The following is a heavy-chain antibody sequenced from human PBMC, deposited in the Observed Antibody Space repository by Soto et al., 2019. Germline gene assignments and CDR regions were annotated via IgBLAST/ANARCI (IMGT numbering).Heavy chain of an antibody. D-gene: IGHD6-6*01. J-gene: IGHJ4*02. V-gene: IGHV1-2*02. Sequence: QVQLVQSGAEVKKPGASVKVSCKASGYTFTGSYMHWVRQAPGQGLEWMGWVNPNTGGTNYAQKFQGRVTMTRDTSISTAYMELSRLSSDDTAGFYCARGGYSSSAPSDYGGQGTLVTVSS. CDR1: GYTFTGSY. CDR3: ARGGYSSSAPSDY. CDR2: VNPNTGGT.